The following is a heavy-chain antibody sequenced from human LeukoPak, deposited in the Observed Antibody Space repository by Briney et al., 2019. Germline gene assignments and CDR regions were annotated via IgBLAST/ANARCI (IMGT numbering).Heavy chain of an antibody. CDR1: GYTFTSYG. V-gene: IGHV1-69*13. J-gene: IGHJ4*02. CDR2: IIPIFGTA. Sequence: ASVKVSCKASGYTFTSYGISWVRQAPGQGLEWMGGIIPIFGTANYAQKFQGRVTITADESTSTAYMELSSLRSEDTAVYYCASMVDSSGWYESGYWGQGTLVTVSS. D-gene: IGHD6-19*01. CDR3: ASMVDSSGWYESGY.